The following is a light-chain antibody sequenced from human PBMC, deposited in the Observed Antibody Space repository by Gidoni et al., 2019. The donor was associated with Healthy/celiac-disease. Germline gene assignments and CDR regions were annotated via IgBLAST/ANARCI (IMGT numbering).Light chain of an antibody. J-gene: IGKJ4*01. CDR2: DAS. CDR1: QSVSSY. V-gene: IGKV3-11*01. CDR3: QQRSNWPT. Sequence: PATLSSSPGETATLSCRASQSVSSYLAWYQQQPGQAPRLLIYDASNRATGIPARFSGSGSGTDFTLTISSLEPEDFAVYYCQQRSNWPTFGGGTKVEIK.